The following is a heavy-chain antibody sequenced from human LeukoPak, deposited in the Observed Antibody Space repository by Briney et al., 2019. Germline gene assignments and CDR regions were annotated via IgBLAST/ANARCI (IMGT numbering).Heavy chain of an antibody. V-gene: IGHV4-59*01. Sequence: SETLSLTRTVSGGSISSYYWNWIRQPPGKGLEWIGHIYYSGSTNYNPSLKSRVTISVDTSKNQFSLKLSSVTAADTAVYYCARSSSYDILTGYDYWGQGTLVTVSS. J-gene: IGHJ4*02. CDR1: GGSISSYY. CDR2: IYYSGST. D-gene: IGHD3-9*01. CDR3: ARSSSYDILTGYDY.